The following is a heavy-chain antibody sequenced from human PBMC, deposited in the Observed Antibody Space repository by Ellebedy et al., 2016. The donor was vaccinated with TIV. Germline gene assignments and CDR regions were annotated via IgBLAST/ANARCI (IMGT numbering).Heavy chain of an antibody. Sequence: ASVKVSXKASGYTFPSYYMHWVRQAPGQGLEWMGIINPSGGRTSYAQKFQGRVTMTRDTSTSTVYMELSSLRSEDTAVYYCAIRYSSGWSLDYWGQGTLVTVSS. J-gene: IGHJ4*02. V-gene: IGHV1-46*01. CDR1: GYTFPSYY. CDR3: AIRYSSGWSLDY. D-gene: IGHD6-19*01. CDR2: INPSGGRT.